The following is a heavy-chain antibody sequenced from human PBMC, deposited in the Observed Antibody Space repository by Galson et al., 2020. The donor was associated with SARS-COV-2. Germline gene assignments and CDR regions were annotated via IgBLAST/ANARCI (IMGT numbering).Heavy chain of an antibody. D-gene: IGHD3-9*01. CDR1: GFTFSSYA. J-gene: IGHJ4*02. CDR2: ISGSGGSP. CDR3: AKDVHYDILTGYYSS. V-gene: IGHV3-23*01. Sequence: GGSLRLSCAASGFTFSSYAMSWVRQAPGKGLEWVSAISGSGGSPYYADSVKGRFTISRDNSKNTLYLQMNSLRAEDTAVYYCAKDVHYDILTGYYSSWGQGTLVTVSS.